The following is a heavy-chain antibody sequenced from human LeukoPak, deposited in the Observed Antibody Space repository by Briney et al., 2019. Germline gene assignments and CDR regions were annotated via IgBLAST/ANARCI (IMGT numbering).Heavy chain of an antibody. Sequence: PGGSLRLSCAASGFTFSDYYMSWIRQAPGKGLEWVSYISSSGSTIYYADSVKGRFTISRDNAKNSLYLQMNSLRAEDTAVYYCAREGGYYDSSGYYSMPDYWGQGTLVTVSS. D-gene: IGHD3-22*01. CDR1: GFTFSDYY. V-gene: IGHV3-11*04. J-gene: IGHJ4*02. CDR3: AREGGYYDSSGYYSMPDY. CDR2: ISSSGSTI.